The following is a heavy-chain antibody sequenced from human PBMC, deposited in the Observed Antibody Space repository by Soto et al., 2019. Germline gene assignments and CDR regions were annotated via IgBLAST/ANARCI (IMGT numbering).Heavy chain of an antibody. CDR3: ARIWSGYHRYFDY. J-gene: IGHJ4*02. D-gene: IGHD3-3*01. CDR1: GFTVSSNY. Sequence: GGSLRLSCAASGFTVSSNYMNWVRQAPGKGLEWVSVIYSGGSTYYADSVKGRFTISRDNSKNTLYLQMNSLRAEDTAVYYCARIWSGYHRYFDYWGQGTLVTVSS. V-gene: IGHV3-53*01. CDR2: IYSGGST.